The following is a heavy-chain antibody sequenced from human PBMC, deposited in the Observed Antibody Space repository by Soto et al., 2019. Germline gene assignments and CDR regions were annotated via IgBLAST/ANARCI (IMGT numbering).Heavy chain of an antibody. Sequence: EVQLLESGGGLVQPGGSLRLSCAASGFTFSSYAMSWVRQAPGKGLEWVSAISGSGGSTYYADSVKGRFTISRDNSKNTMYLQMNSLRAEDTDVYYCAKALRYCIVVVVDATEYFDYWGQRTLVTVSS. D-gene: IGHD2-15*01. V-gene: IGHV3-23*01. CDR2: ISGSGGST. CDR1: GFTFSSYA. CDR3: AKALRYCIVVVVDATEYFDY. J-gene: IGHJ4*02.